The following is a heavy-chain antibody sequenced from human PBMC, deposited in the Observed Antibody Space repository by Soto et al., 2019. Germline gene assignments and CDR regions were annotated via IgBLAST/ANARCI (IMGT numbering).Heavy chain of an antibody. D-gene: IGHD3-22*01. CDR2: IWYDGSNK. CDR3: ARVLGYYYDSSGLDY. J-gene: IGHJ4*02. CDR1: GFTFSSYG. V-gene: IGHV3-33*01. Sequence: QVQLVESGGGVVQPGRSLRLSCAASGFTFSSYGMHWVRQAPGKGLEWVAVIWYDGSNKDYADSVKGRFTISRDNSKNTLYLQMNSLRAEDTAVYYCARVLGYYYDSSGLDYWGQGTLVTVSS.